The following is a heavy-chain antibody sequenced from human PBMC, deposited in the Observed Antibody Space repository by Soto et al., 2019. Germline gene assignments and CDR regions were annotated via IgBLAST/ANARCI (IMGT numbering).Heavy chain of an antibody. J-gene: IGHJ6*02. CDR3: ARVVRRRDWTNGVCPNYYYGMDV. CDR2: ISSSSSYT. V-gene: IGHV3-11*06. CDR1: GFTFSDYY. Sequence: GGSLRLSCAASGFTFSDYYMSWIRQAPGKGLEWVSYISSSSSYTNYADSVKGRFTISRDNAKNSLYLQMNSLRAEDTAVYYCARVVRRRDWTNGVCPNYYYGMDVWGQGTTVTVSS. D-gene: IGHD2-8*01.